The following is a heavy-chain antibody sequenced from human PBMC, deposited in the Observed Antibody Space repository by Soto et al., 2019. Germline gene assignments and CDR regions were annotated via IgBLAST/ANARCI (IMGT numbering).Heavy chain of an antibody. CDR2: IKQDAREK. Sequence: GGSLRLSCAASGFSFSSYWMTWVRQAPGKGLEWVANIKQDAREKYYVASVKGRFTISRDNGKNLLYLQMGSLTADDTAVYYCAGEGVRNGAYNVWLGPWGQGTLVPVSS. D-gene: IGHD3-16*01. CDR3: AGEGVRNGAYNVWLGP. CDR1: GFSFSSYW. V-gene: IGHV3-7*03. J-gene: IGHJ5*02.